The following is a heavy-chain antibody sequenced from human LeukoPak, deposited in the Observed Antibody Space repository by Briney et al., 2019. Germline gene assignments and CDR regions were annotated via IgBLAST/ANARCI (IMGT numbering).Heavy chain of an antibody. CDR3: ARGRTPYCGGDCYSYYYYLDV. D-gene: IGHD2-21*01. CDR2: IKQDGSEK. CDR1: GFTFSSYW. Sequence: GGSLRLSCAASGFTFSSYWMSWVRQAPGKGLEWVANIKQDGSEKYYVDSVKGRFTISRDNAKDSLYLQMNSLRAEDTAVYYCARGRTPYCGGDCYSYYYYLDVWGKGTTVTVSS. J-gene: IGHJ6*03. V-gene: IGHV3-7*01.